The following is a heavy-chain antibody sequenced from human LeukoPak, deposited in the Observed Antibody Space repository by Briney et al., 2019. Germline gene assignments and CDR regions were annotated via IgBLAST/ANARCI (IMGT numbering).Heavy chain of an antibody. CDR2: IYFSGTA. D-gene: IGHD4-17*01. CDR3: ARDSPVTTAQFDF. J-gene: IGHJ4*02. Sequence: SETLSLTCTVSGDSISSSSYYWGWIRQPPGKGLEWIGSIYFSGTANYNPSPKSRVSMSIDTSENRFSLKLRSVTAADTALYYCARDSPVTTAQFDFWGQGSLVSVSS. V-gene: IGHV4-39*07. CDR1: GDSISSSSYY.